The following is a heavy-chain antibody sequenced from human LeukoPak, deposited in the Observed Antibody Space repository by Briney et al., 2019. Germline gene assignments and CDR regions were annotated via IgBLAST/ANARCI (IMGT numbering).Heavy chain of an antibody. J-gene: IGHJ3*02. Sequence: SETLSLTCTVSGGSTSSHYWSWIRQPPGKGLEWIGYIYYSGSTNYNPSLKSRVTMSVDTSKNQFSLKLSSVTAADTALYYCAREKSRYCSGISCHDAFDIWGQGTMVTVSS. CDR2: IYYSGST. D-gene: IGHD2-15*01. CDR1: GGSTSSHY. V-gene: IGHV4-59*11. CDR3: AREKSRYCSGISCHDAFDI.